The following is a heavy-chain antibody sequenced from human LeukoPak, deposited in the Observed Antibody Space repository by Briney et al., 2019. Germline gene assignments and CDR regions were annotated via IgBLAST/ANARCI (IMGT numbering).Heavy chain of an antibody. J-gene: IGHJ4*02. CDR3: AKGLGGSPSDY. V-gene: IGHV3-23*01. CDR1: GFTFSSYA. CDR2: ISGSGGST. D-gene: IGHD2-15*01. Sequence: GGSLRLSCAASGFTFSSYAMTWVRQAPGKGLEWVSAISGSGGSTYYADSVKGRFTISRDNSKNALSLQMNSLRAEDTAVYYCAKGLGGSPSDYWGQGTLVTVSS.